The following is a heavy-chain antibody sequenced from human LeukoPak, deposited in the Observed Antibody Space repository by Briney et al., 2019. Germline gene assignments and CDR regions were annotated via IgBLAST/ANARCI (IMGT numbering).Heavy chain of an antibody. Sequence: GGSLRLSCAASGFSFSSYWMTWVRQAPGKGLEWVANIKQEGSEKYYVDSVKGRFTISRDNAKNSLYLQMNSLRAEDTAVYYCASGAYYDFWSGYYMGYYFDYWGQGTLVTVSS. CDR2: IKQEGSEK. CDR1: GFSFSSYW. D-gene: IGHD3-3*01. V-gene: IGHV3-7*01. CDR3: ASGAYYDFWSGYYMGYYFDY. J-gene: IGHJ4*02.